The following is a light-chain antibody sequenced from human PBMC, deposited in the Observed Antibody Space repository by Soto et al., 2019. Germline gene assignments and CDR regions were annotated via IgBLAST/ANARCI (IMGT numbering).Light chain of an antibody. J-gene: IGKJ4*01. CDR3: QQLTKGPPGLT. CDR1: QSFNRY. CDR2: DAS. V-gene: IGKV3-11*01. Sequence: ESVLTQSPATMSFSPGERATLSCRASQSFNRYLAWYQHKPGQAPRLLIYDASNRATGIPARFSGSGSGTDFTLTIISLEPEDFAVYDCQQLTKGPPGLTFGGGKKVEIK.